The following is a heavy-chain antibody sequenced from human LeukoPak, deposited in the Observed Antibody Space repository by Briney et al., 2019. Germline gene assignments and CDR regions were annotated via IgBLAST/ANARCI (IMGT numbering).Heavy chain of an antibody. V-gene: IGHV3-30*04. CDR1: GFTFSSYA. Sequence: GGSLRLSCAASGFTFSSYAMHWVRQAPGKGLEWVAVISYDGSNKYYADSVKGRFTISRDNSKNTLYLQMNSLRAEDTAVYYCARDSREFTYYYGSGSYYLYYYYGMDVWGQGTTVTVSS. CDR3: ARDSREFTYYYGSGSYYLYYYYGMDV. D-gene: IGHD3-10*01. J-gene: IGHJ6*02. CDR2: ISYDGSNK.